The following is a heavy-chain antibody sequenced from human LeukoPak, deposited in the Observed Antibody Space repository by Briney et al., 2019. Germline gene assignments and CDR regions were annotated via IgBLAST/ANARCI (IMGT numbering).Heavy chain of an antibody. CDR2: IYYSGST. CDR1: GGSISSYY. J-gene: IGHJ5*02. CDR3: ARDGRPVPDYYGSGLDP. D-gene: IGHD3-10*01. Sequence: SETLSLTCTVSGGSISSYYWSWIRQPPGKGLEWIGYIYYSGSTNYNPSLKSRVTISVDTSKNQFSLKLSSVTAADTAVYYCARDGRPVPDYYGSGLDPWGQGTLVTVSS. V-gene: IGHV4-59*12.